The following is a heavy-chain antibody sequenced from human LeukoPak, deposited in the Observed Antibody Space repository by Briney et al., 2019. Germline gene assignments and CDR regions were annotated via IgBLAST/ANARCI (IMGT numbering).Heavy chain of an antibody. CDR3: AREWTSGDGSGYPYYFDY. CDR1: GGSLSSFY. CDR2: IYTSGVT. D-gene: IGHD3-22*01. Sequence: SETLSLTCTVSGGSLSSFYWDWIRQPAGKGLQWIGRIYTSGVTNYNPSLKSRVIMSVDTSKNQFSLKLSAVTAADTAVYYCAREWTSGDGSGYPYYFDYWGPGTLVTVSS. V-gene: IGHV4-4*07. J-gene: IGHJ4*02.